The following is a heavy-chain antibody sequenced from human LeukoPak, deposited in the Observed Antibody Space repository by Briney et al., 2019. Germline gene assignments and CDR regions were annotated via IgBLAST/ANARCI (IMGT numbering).Heavy chain of an antibody. CDR3: AARYYYDSSGAIDY. J-gene: IGHJ4*02. CDR1: GGTFSSYT. D-gene: IGHD3-22*01. Sequence: VASVKVSCKASGGTFSSYTISWVRQAPGQGLEWMGRIIPILGTANYAQKFQGRVTITADKSTSTAYMELSSLRSEDTAVYYCAARYYYDSSGAIDYWGQGTLVTVSS. V-gene: IGHV1-69*08. CDR2: IIPILGTA.